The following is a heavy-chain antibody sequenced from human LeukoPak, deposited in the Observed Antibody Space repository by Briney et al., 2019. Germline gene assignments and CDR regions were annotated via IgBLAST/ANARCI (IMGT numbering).Heavy chain of an antibody. D-gene: IGHD3-9*01. CDR3: ARHGGVGDDILTGYPWYFDY. Sequence: SETLSLTCTVSGGSISSSSYSWGWIRQPPGKGLEWIGSIYYSGSTYYNPSLKSRVTISVDTSKNQFSLKLSSVTAADTAVYYCARHGGVGDDILTGYPWYFDYWGQGTLVTVSS. CDR1: GGSISSSSYS. J-gene: IGHJ4*02. CDR2: IYYSGST. V-gene: IGHV4-39*01.